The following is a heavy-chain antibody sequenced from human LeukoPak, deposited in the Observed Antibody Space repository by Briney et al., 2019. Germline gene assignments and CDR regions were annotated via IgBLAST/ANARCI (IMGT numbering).Heavy chain of an antibody. V-gene: IGHV3-48*01. Sequence: GGSLRLSCAASGFTLNNYGMNWVRQAPGKGLEWVSYISSSSSSIYYTDSVKGRFTISRDNAKNSVYLQMNSLRAEDTAVYYCARMAYGSGNSDYWGRGTLVTVSS. D-gene: IGHD3-10*01. J-gene: IGHJ4*02. CDR2: ISSSSSSI. CDR1: GFTLNNYG. CDR3: ARMAYGSGNSDY.